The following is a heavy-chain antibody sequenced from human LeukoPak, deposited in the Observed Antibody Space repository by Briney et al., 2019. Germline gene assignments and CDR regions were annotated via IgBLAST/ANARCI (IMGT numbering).Heavy chain of an antibody. J-gene: IGHJ4*02. Sequence: GGSLRLSCAASGFTFSSYAMSWVRQAPGKGLEWVSAISGSGGSTYYADSVKGRFTISRDNSKNTPYLQMNSLRAEDTAVYYCARWIQLWLDYWGQGTLVTVSS. CDR1: GFTFSSYA. CDR2: ISGSGGST. D-gene: IGHD5-18*01. V-gene: IGHV3-23*01. CDR3: ARWIQLWLDY.